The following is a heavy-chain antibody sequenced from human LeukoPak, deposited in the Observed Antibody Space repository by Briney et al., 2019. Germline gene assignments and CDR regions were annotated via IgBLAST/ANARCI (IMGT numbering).Heavy chain of an antibody. CDR2: ISAYNGNT. CDR1: GYTFTSYG. V-gene: IGHV1-18*01. D-gene: IGHD4-11*01. Sequence: ASVKVSCKASGYTFTSYGISWVRQAPGQGLEWMGLISAYNGNTNYAQKLQGRVTMTTDTSTSTAYMELRSLRSDDTAVYYCARAARPTLTVTPNWFDPWGQGTLVTVSS. J-gene: IGHJ5*02. CDR3: ARAARPTLTVTPNWFDP.